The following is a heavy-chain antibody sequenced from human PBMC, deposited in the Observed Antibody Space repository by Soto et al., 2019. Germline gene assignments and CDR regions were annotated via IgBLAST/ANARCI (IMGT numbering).Heavy chain of an antibody. CDR1: GFTFSSYG. J-gene: IGHJ5*02. Sequence: QVQLVESGGGVVQPGRSLRLSCAASGFTFSSYGMHWVRQAPGKGLEWVAVISYDGSNKYYADSVKGRFTISRDNSKNTLYLQMNSPRAEDTAVYYCAKGSSSSWYNWFDPWGQGTLVTVSS. D-gene: IGHD6-13*01. CDR3: AKGSSSSWYNWFDP. V-gene: IGHV3-30*18. CDR2: ISYDGSNK.